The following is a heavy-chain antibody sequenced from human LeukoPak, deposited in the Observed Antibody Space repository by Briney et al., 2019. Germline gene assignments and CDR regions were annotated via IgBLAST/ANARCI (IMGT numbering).Heavy chain of an antibody. V-gene: IGHV4-39*07. Sequence: SETLSLTCTVSGGSISSYYWGWIRQPPGKGLEWIGSIYYSGSTYYNPSLKSRVTISVDTSKNQFSLKLSSVTAADTAVYYCARGLMTSFDPWGQGTLVTVSS. CDR1: GGSISSYY. J-gene: IGHJ5*02. CDR2: IYYSGST. D-gene: IGHD3-16*01. CDR3: ARGLMTSFDP.